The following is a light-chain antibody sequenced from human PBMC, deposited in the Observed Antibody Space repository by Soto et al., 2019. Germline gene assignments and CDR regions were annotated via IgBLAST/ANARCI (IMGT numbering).Light chain of an antibody. J-gene: IGLJ1*01. CDR3: SSYTSSSTLEGYV. CDR1: SSDVGGYNY. V-gene: IGLV2-14*01. CDR2: DVS. Sequence: QSALTQPASVSGSPGQSITISCTGTSSDVGGYNYVSWYQQHPGKAPKLMIYDVSNRPSGVSNRFSGSKSGNTASLTISGLQAEDEADYYCSSYTSSSTLEGYVFGPGTKLTVL.